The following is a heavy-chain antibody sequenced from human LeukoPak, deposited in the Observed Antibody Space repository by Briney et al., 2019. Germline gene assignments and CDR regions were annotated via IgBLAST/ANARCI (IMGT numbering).Heavy chain of an antibody. V-gene: IGHV1-2*02. CDR1: GYTFTGSY. CDR3: ARLPFGVVRLIGWFDP. D-gene: IGHD3-3*01. Sequence: ASVKVSCKASGYTFTGSYMHWVRQAPGQGLEWMGWINPNSGGTNYAQKFQGRVTMTRDTSISTAYMELSRLRSDDTAVYYCARLPFGVVRLIGWFDPWGQGTLVTVSS. J-gene: IGHJ5*02. CDR2: INPNSGGT.